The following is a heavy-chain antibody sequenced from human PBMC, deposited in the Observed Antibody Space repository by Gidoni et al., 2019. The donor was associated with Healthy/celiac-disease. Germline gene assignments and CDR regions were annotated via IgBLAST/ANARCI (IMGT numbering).Heavy chain of an antibody. CDR1: GGSFRGYH. Sequence: QVQLQQWGAGLFKPSETLSLTCAVYGGSFRGYHWSWIRQPPGKGLEWIGEINHSGSTNYNPSLKSRVTRSVDTSKNQFSLKLSSVTAADTAVYYCARGQPQARDTAMVNPRGGDYWGQGTLVTVSS. CDR2: INHSGST. V-gene: IGHV4-34*01. D-gene: IGHD5-18*01. CDR3: ARGQPQARDTAMVNPRGGDY. J-gene: IGHJ4*02.